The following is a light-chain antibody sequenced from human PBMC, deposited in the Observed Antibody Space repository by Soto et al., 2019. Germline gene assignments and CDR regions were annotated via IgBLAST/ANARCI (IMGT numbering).Light chain of an antibody. CDR3: LSHSGSSNV. V-gene: IGLV2-8*01. J-gene: IGLJ1*01. CDR2: EVN. Sequence: QSALTQPPSASGSTGQSVAISCTGTSRDVGASDYVSWYQQHSGKAPKLLLYEVNKRPSGVPDRFSGSKSGNTASLTVSALQADDEADYYCLSHSGSSNVLGTGTKVTVL. CDR1: SRDVGASDY.